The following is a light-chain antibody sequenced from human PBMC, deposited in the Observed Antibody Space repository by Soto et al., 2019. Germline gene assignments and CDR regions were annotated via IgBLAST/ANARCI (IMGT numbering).Light chain of an antibody. CDR2: GAS. V-gene: IGKV3-20*01. CDR3: QQYGSSPGT. CDR1: QSVSSSY. J-gene: IGKJ1*01. Sequence: EIVLTQSPGTLSLSPGERATLSCRASQSVSSSYLAWYQQKPGQAPRLLIYGASSRATGIPDRFSGSGSGTDFTFTISRLEPEDFAVYYCQQYGSSPGTFGQGTK.